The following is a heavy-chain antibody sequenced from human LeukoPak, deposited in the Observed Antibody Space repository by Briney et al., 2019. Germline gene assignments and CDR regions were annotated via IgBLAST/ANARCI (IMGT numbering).Heavy chain of an antibody. V-gene: IGHV4-39*01. CDR1: GGSISRSNYY. CDR2: IYYSGST. J-gene: IGHJ4*02. Sequence: PSETLSLTCGVSGGSISRSNYYWGWTRQPPGKGLEWIGSIYYSGSTYYNPSLKSRATISADTSRNQFSLKLGSVTATDTAVYYCARHGSIATGAFTYWGQGTLVTVSS. CDR3: ARHGSIATGAFTY. D-gene: IGHD6-13*01.